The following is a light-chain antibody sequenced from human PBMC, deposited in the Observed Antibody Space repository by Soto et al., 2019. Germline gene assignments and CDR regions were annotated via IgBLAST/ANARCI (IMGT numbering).Light chain of an antibody. CDR2: KAS. V-gene: IGKV1-5*03. Sequence: DIQMTQSPSILSASVGDRVTITCRASQSISNWLAWYQQKPGKAPKLLIYKASNLESGVPSRFSGSASGTEFTLTISSLQPDDFATYYCQQYNSVSLLTFGGGTKMEIK. CDR3: QQYNSVSLLT. CDR1: QSISNW. J-gene: IGKJ4*01.